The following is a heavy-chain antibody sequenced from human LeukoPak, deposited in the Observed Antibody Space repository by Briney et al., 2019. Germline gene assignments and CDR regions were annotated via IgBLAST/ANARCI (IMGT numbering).Heavy chain of an antibody. CDR2: ISSGSSTI. CDR3: ARLAYCGGDCYRQLDY. CDR1: GFTFSSYS. J-gene: IGHJ4*02. V-gene: IGHV3-48*04. Sequence: GSLRLSCAASGFTFSSYSMNWVRQAPGKGLEWVSYISSGSSTIYYADSVKGRFTISRDNAKNSLYLQMSSLRAEDTAVYYCARLAYCGGDCYRQLDYWGQGTLVAVSS. D-gene: IGHD2-21*02.